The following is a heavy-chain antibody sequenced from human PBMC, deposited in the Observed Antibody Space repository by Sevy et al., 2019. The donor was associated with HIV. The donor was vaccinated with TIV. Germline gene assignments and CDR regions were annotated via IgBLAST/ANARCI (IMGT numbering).Heavy chain of an antibody. V-gene: IGHV3-21*01. CDR3: ARVTGNGEFGFNLDY. CDR1: GFTFSSYT. Sequence: GGSLRLSCAASGFTFSSYTINWVRQAPGKGLEWVSSISSSSDYIYYADSVKGRFTISRDNAKNSLYLQMNSLRAEDTAVHYCARVTGNGEFGFNLDYWGQGTLVTVSS. CDR2: ISSSSDYI. D-gene: IGHD1-1*01. J-gene: IGHJ4*02.